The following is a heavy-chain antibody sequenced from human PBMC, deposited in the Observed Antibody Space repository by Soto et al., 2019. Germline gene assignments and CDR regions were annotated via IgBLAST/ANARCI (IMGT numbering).Heavy chain of an antibody. Sequence: PWGSLRLSGPSSGFTFSSYAMIRARQAPGNGLEWVSDVSGRRSRRSFADSVKAGFTTSRENCKNTLYLQMKSLRDEHQALYYCVTDLSLGGSAFDVWGQGTMVT. CDR3: VTDLSLGGSAFDV. V-gene: IGHV3-23*01. CDR2: VSGRRSRR. CDR1: GFTFSSYA. D-gene: IGHD3-16*01. J-gene: IGHJ3*01.